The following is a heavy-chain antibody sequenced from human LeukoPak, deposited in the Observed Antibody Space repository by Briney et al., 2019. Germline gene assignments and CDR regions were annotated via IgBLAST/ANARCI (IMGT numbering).Heavy chain of an antibody. CDR1: GHTFSGYH. CDR3: ASVRAGDDFDY. V-gene: IGHV1-2*02. J-gene: IGHJ4*02. CDR2: ISPKSGDT. D-gene: IGHD3-16*01. Sequence: ASVKVSCKASGHTFSGYHMQWVRQAPGQGLEWMGWISPKSGDTKSGQKFQGRVTLTRDTSISTAYMELSGLTSDDTAVYYCASVRAGDDFDYWGQGTLVTVSS.